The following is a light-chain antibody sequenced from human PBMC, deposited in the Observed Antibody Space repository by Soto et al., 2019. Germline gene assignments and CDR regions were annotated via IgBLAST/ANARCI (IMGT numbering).Light chain of an antibody. J-gene: IGLJ1*01. V-gene: IGLV1-40*02. CDR1: RCNSRADDE. Sequence: QSVGTHPPSVPGAPGKRYNKYYTGRRCNSRADDEVRGYQQLPGTVPRLVVCGNRNRPSGVPDRFTGSKSGTSASLAITGLQAEDQADYYCQSYASSLSGFYVFGTGTKVTVL. CDR2: GNR. CDR3: QSYASSLSGFYV.